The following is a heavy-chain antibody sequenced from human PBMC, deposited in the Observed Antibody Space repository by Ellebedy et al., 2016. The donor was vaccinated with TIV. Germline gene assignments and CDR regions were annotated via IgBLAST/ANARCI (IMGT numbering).Heavy chain of an antibody. CDR3: VSSGAKRDHY. D-gene: IGHD3-10*01. V-gene: IGHV3-11*06. J-gene: IGHJ4*02. CDR1: GFAVSGNY. Sequence: GGSLRLXXAASGFAVSGNYMSWVRQAPGKGLEHISFITPSSGDIYYTDSVQGRFTMSRDNAKNSVHLQMTSLRAEDTAVYYCVSSGAKRDHYWGQGTLVTVSS. CDR2: ITPSSGDI.